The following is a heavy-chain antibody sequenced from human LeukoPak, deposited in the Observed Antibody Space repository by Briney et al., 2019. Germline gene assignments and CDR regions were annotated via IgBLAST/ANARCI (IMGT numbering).Heavy chain of an antibody. D-gene: IGHD6-19*01. CDR3: ARDGDSSGWNPYFDY. J-gene: IGHJ4*02. Sequence: SETLSLTCTVSGGSISSYYRSWIRQPAGKGLEWIGRIYTSGSTNYNPSLKSRVTMSVDTSKNQFSLKLSSVTAADTAVYYCARDGDSSGWNPYFDYWGQGTLVTVSS. CDR2: IYTSGST. V-gene: IGHV4-4*07. CDR1: GGSISSYY.